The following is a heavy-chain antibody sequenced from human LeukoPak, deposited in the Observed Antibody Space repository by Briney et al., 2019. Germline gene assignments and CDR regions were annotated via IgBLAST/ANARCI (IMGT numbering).Heavy chain of an antibody. CDR2: IYYSGST. Sequence: PSETLSLTCTVSGGSISSGDYYWSWIRQPPGKGLEWIGYIYYSGSTYYNPSLKSRVTISVDTSKNQFSLKLSSVTAADTAVYYCARETDTAMVTFDYWGQGTLVTVSS. J-gene: IGHJ4*02. CDR1: GGSISSGDYY. CDR3: ARETDTAMVTFDY. D-gene: IGHD5-18*01. V-gene: IGHV4-30-4*01.